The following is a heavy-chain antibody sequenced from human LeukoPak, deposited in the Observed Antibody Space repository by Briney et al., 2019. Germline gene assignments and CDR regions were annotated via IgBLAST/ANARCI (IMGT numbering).Heavy chain of an antibody. CDR2: IYHSGST. J-gene: IGHJ5*02. CDR1: GYSISSGYY. V-gene: IGHV4-38-2*01. Sequence: SETLSLTCAVSGYSISSGYYWGWIRQPPGKGLEWIGSIYHSGSTYYNPSLKSRVTISVDTSKNQFSLKLSSVTAADTVVYYCARLSDYYSNLNWFDPWGQGTLVTVSS. CDR3: ARLSDYYSNLNWFDP. D-gene: IGHD4-11*01.